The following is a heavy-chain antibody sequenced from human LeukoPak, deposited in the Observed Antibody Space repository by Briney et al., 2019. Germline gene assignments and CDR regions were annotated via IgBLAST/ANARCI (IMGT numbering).Heavy chain of an antibody. J-gene: IGHJ4*02. CDR1: GGSISSYY. V-gene: IGHV4-59*01. CDR3: VRAGEIAATGDY. D-gene: IGHD6-13*01. CDR2: IYNNGNT. Sequence: SETLSLTCTVSGGSISSYYLTWSRQPPGKGLEWIGYIYNNGNTNYNSSLKSRVTISVDTSKNQFSLKLASVTAADTAVYYCVRAGEIAATGDYWGQGILVTVSS.